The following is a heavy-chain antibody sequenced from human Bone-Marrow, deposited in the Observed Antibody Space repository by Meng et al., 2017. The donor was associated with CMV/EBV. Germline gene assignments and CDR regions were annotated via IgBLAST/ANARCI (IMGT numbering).Heavy chain of an antibody. Sequence: LSCAASGFTFSDYYMSWIRQAPGKGLEWISYISTGGSTVYYVDSVKGRSTIFRDNAKKSLYLQMNSLRAEDTAVYFCASRTGYSEDYWGQGTLVTVSS. CDR3: ASRTGYSEDY. CDR1: GFTFSDYY. D-gene: IGHD2-8*02. V-gene: IGHV3-11*01. J-gene: IGHJ4*02. CDR2: ISTGGSTV.